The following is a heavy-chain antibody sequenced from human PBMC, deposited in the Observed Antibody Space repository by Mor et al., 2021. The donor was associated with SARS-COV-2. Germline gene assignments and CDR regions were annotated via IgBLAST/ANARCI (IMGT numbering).Heavy chain of an antibody. D-gene: IGHD3-3*01. Sequence: RETNYVDSVKGRFTISRDNAKKLLYLQMNSLRAEDTAVYYCAREKGGDNFWSGYYQWGQGTLVTVSS. V-gene: IGHV3-7*03. CDR2: RET. CDR3: AREKGGDNFWSGYYQ. J-gene: IGHJ4*02.